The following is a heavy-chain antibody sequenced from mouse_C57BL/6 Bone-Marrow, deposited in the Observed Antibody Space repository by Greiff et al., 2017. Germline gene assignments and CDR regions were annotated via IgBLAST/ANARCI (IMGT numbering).Heavy chain of an antibody. J-gene: IGHJ3*01. D-gene: IGHD1-1*01. V-gene: IGHV1-80*01. CDR2: IYPGDGDT. CDR3: ARITTVVAPGFAY. Sequence: PLQKSGAELVTPGASVKISCKASGSAFSSYWMNWVKPRPGKGLEWLGQIYPGDGDTNSNGKFKGKATLTADKSYSTAYRQLSSLTSEDSAIDFCARITTVVAPGFAYWGQGTLVTVSA. CDR1: GSAFSSYW.